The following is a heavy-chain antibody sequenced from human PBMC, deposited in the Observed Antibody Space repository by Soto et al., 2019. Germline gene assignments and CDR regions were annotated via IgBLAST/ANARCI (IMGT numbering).Heavy chain of an antibody. CDR1: GYTLSELS. V-gene: IGHV1-24*01. J-gene: IGHJ5*02. D-gene: IGHD6-13*01. Sequence: ASVKVSCKVSGYTLSELSMHWVRQAPGKGLEWMGGFDPEDGETIYAQKFQGRVTMTEDTSTDTAYMELSSLRSEDTAVYYCETDLRGIAAAGVNWFDPWGQGTLVTVSS. CDR3: ETDLRGIAAAGVNWFDP. CDR2: FDPEDGET.